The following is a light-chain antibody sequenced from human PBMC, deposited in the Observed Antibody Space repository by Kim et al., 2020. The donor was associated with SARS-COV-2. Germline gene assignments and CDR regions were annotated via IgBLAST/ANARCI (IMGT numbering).Light chain of an antibody. V-gene: IGLV3-1*01. CDR3: QAWDSNTGF. CDR1: GLGDKY. J-gene: IGLJ1*01. CDR2: QDS. Sequence: SHELTQPPSVSVSPGQTATITCSGDGLGDKYVCWFQQKPGQSPVMVIYQDSRRPSGIPERFSGSNSGNTATLTIRGTQAMDGADYYCQAWDSNTGFFGTG.